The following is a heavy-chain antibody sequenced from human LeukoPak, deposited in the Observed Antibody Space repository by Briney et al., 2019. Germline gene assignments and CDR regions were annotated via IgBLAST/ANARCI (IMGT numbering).Heavy chain of an antibody. J-gene: IGHJ4*02. CDR2: INSDGSIS. V-gene: IGHV3-74*01. CDR3: ARVPASWHPHFDY. D-gene: IGHD2-2*01. CDR1: GFTLRRYW. Sequence: GGSLRLSCGASGFTLRRYWMHWLRQARGERLVWGSRINSDGSISSYADYVEGRFIIFSDDDENTLYLQLNSLRVEDTAVYFCARVPASWHPHFDYGGQGTLVTVSS.